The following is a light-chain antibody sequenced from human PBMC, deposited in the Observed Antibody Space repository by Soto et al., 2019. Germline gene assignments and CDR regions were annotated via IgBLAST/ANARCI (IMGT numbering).Light chain of an antibody. Sequence: AIQMTQSPSSLSAYVGDRVTITRRASQGIRNDLGWYQQKPGKAPKLLIYAASSLQSGVPSRFSGSGSGTDFALTISSLQPEDFATYYCLQDYNYPRTFGQGTKVEIK. CDR2: AAS. CDR1: QGIRND. CDR3: LQDYNYPRT. J-gene: IGKJ1*01. V-gene: IGKV1-6*01.